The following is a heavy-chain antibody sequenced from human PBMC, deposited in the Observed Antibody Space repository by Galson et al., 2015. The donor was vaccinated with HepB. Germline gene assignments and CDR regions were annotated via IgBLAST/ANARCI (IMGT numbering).Heavy chain of an antibody. V-gene: IGHV3-33*01. CDR2: IRYDGTNK. D-gene: IGHD1-26*01. J-gene: IGHJ4*02. CDR3: ATSSISSGSYHFYFDY. CDR1: GFGFSSYG. Sequence: SLRLSCAASGFGFSSYGMDWVRQAPGKGLEWVAVIRYDGTNKYYADSVKGRFTISRDNSKNTLYLQMDSLRAEDTAVYYCATSSISSGSYHFYFDYWGQGTLVTVSS.